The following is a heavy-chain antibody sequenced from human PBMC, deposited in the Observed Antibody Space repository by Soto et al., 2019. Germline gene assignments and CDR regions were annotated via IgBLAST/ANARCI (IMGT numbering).Heavy chain of an antibody. J-gene: IGHJ6*02. CDR2: IYYSGST. D-gene: IGHD1-26*01. CDR1: GGSISSGGYC. Sequence: SETLSLTCTVSGGSISSGGYCWSWIRQHPGKGLEWIGYIYYSGSTYYNPSLKSRVTISVDTSKNQFSLKLSSVTAADTAVYYCASHPRGATPYYYYGMDVWVQGTTVTVSS. CDR3: ASHPRGATPYYYYGMDV. V-gene: IGHV4-31*03.